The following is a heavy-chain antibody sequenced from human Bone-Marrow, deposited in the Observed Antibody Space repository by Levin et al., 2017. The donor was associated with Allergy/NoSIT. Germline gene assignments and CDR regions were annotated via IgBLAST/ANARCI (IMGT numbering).Heavy chain of an antibody. CDR1: GFDFHIYI. D-gene: IGHD1/OR15-1a*01. J-gene: IGHJ6*02. Sequence: GESLKISCAASGFDFHIYIMNWVRQAPGKGLEWLSSITTGSNYKYYTDSVKGRFTISRDNGRNSLYLQMDSLRAEDTAVYYCARSHPLTGTTHFSYQDGMDVWGQGTTVTVSS. CDR3: ARSHPLTGTTHFSYQDGMDV. V-gene: IGHV3-21*01. CDR2: ITTGSNYK.